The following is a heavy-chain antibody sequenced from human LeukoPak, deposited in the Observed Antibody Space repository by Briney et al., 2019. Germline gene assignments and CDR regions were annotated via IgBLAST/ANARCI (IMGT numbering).Heavy chain of an antibody. Sequence: GGSLRLSCTVSGFNVTTTPMTWVRPAPGQGLEWVSSIYSGGGTYYAEFVKGRFTISRDRSKNALYLQMNSLRVEDTAMFYCARLVYKWGQGTLVTVSS. V-gene: IGHV3-53*01. CDR3: ARLVYK. D-gene: IGHD6-6*01. CDR1: GFNVTTTP. CDR2: IYSGGGT. J-gene: IGHJ4*02.